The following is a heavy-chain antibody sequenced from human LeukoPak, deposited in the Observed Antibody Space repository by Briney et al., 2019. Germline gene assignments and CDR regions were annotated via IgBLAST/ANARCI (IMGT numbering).Heavy chain of an antibody. CDR3: ARGFGELSVLPDHFDY. Sequence: ASVKVSCKASGYTFTSYYMHWVRQAPGQGLEWMGIINPSGGSTSYAQKFQGRVTMTRDTSTSTVYMELSSLRSGDTAVYYCARGFGELSVLPDHFDYWGQGTLVTVSS. CDR2: INPSGGST. CDR1: GYTFTSYY. J-gene: IGHJ4*02. V-gene: IGHV1-46*01. D-gene: IGHD3-10*01.